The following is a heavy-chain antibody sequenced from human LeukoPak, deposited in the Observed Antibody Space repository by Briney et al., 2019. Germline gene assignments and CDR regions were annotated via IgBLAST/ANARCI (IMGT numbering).Heavy chain of an antibody. CDR2: INHSGRT. CDR3: ARAWYYYDSSGYRDAFDI. V-gene: IGHV4-34*01. J-gene: IGHJ3*02. Sequence: SETLSLTCAVYGGSFSDYYWSWIRQPPGKGLEWIGEINHSGRTTYNPSLKSRVTISVDTSKNQFSLKLSSVTAADTAVYYCARAWYYYDSSGYRDAFDIWGQGTMVTVSS. CDR1: GGSFSDYY. D-gene: IGHD3-22*01.